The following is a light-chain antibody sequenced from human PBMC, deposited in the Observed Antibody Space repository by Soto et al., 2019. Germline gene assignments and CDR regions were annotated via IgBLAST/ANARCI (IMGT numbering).Light chain of an antibody. CDR2: RVI. CDR1: SSDIGRYDY. V-gene: IGLV2-14*03. J-gene: IGLJ3*02. CDR3: GSYTSATTGV. Sequence: QSALTQPASVSGSPGQSITISCTGSSSDIGRYDYVSWYQQLPGKAPKLIIYRVINRPSGISDRFSGSESGNSASLSISGLQPEDEASYFCGSYTSATTGVFGGGTKLTVL.